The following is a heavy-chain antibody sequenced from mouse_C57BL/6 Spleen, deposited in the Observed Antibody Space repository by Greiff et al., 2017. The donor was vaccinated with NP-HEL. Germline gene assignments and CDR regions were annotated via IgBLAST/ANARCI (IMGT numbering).Heavy chain of an antibody. V-gene: IGHV5-9-1*02. Sequence: EVQGVESGEGLVKPGGSLKLSCAASGFTFSSYAMSWVRQTPEKRLEWVAYISSGGDYIYYADTVKGRFTISRDNARNTLYLQMSSLKSEDTAMYYCTREVHYYGSSLHWYFDVWGTGTTVTVSS. D-gene: IGHD1-1*01. CDR1: GFTFSSYA. J-gene: IGHJ1*03. CDR2: ISSGGDYI. CDR3: TREVHYYGSSLHWYFDV.